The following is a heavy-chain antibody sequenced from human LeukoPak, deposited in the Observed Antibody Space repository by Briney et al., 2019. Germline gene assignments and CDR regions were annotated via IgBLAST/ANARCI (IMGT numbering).Heavy chain of an antibody. CDR3: AKAVVAATGVEYYFDY. D-gene: IGHD2-15*01. CDR2: IGGSGAGT. V-gene: IGHV3-23*01. J-gene: IGHJ4*02. Sequence: GGSLRLSCAASGFTFSSYAMAWVRQATGKGLEWVSTIGGSGAGTYYANSVKGRFTISRDNSKNTLYLQMNSLRAEDTAVFYCAKAVVAATGVEYYFDYWGQGTLVTVSS. CDR1: GFTFSSYA.